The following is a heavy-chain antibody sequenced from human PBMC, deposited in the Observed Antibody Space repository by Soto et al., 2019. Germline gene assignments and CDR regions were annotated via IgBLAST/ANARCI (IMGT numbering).Heavy chain of an antibody. D-gene: IGHD6-13*01. Sequence: PRQTLTLSVTFSGFALSTREMCVSWIRQPPGKALEWLALIDWDDDKYYSTSLKTRLTISKDTSKNQVVLTMTNMDPVDTATYYCARTQYSSSWYLWFGPWGQGTLGTVPS. V-gene: IGHV2-70*01. CDR3: ARTQYSSSWYLWFGP. CDR2: IDWDDDK. J-gene: IGHJ5*02. CDR1: GFALSTREMC.